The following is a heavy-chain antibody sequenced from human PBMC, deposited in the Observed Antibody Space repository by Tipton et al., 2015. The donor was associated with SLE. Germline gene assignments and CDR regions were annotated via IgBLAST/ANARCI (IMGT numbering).Heavy chain of an antibody. V-gene: IGHV4-59*11. CDR2: IYYSGST. Sequence: LRLSCTVSGGSISSHYWSWIRQPPGKGLEWIGYIYYSGSTNYNPSLKSRVTISLDTSKNQFSLKLTSVTAADTAVYYCARVTTVPGYSSNWYYFDYWGQGTLVTVSS. J-gene: IGHJ4*02. CDR1: GGSISSHY. D-gene: IGHD6-13*01. CDR3: ARVTTVPGYSSNWYYFDY.